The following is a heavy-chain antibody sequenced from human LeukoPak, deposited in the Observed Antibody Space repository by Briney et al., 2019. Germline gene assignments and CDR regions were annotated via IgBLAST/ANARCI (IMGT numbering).Heavy chain of an antibody. D-gene: IGHD6-19*01. Sequence: SETLSLTCTVSGGSISSYYWSWIRQPPGKGLEWIGYIYYSGSTNYDPSLKSRVTMSVDTSKNQFSLKLSSVTAADTAVYYCARWLEIFDYWGQGTLVTVSS. V-gene: IGHV4-59*12. CDR2: IYYSGST. CDR1: GGSISSYY. J-gene: IGHJ4*02. CDR3: ARWLEIFDY.